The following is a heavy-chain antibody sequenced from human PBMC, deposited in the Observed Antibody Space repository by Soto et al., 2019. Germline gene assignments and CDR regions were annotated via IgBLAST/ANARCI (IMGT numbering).Heavy chain of an antibody. CDR3: ARNLGTTPYYYRAMDV. J-gene: IGHJ6*02. Sequence: ASVKVSCKASGYSFTTYSVHWVRQAPGQGLEWMGWITGGSGNTRYSQSLQGRVTITRDSSASTAYLELSSLRSEDTAVYYCARNLGTTPYYYRAMDVWGRGTSVTVSS. CDR2: ITGGSGNT. D-gene: IGHD7-27*01. V-gene: IGHV1-3*01. CDR1: GYSFTTYS.